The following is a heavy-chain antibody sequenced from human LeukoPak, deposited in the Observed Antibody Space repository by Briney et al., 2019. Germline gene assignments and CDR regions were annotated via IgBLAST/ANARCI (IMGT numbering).Heavy chain of an antibody. J-gene: IGHJ4*02. Sequence: ASVKVSCKASGYTFTSYGITWVRRAHGQGLEWLGWIRVYNGNTNYAKNFQDRVTMTTDTSTNTAYMELSSLTSEDTAVYYCAGVRAGSSRDFDYWGQGTLVTVSS. V-gene: IGHV1-18*01. CDR2: IRVYNGNT. CDR3: AGVRAGSSRDFDY. D-gene: IGHD3-10*01. CDR1: GYTFTSYG.